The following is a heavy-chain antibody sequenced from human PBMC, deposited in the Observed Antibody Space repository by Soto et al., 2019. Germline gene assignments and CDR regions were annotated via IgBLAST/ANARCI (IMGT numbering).Heavy chain of an antibody. CDR1: GFTFSSYA. CDR3: EGGMDV. J-gene: IGHJ6*02. V-gene: IGHV3-30-3*01. CDR2: ISYDGSNK. Sequence: GGSLRLSCAASGFTFSSYAMHWVRQAPGKGLEWVAVISYDGSNKYYADSVKGRFTISRDNSKNTLYLQMNSLRAEDTAVYYCEGGMDVWGQGNTVTVSS.